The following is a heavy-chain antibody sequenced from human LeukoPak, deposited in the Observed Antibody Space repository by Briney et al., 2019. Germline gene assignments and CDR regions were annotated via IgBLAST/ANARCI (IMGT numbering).Heavy chain of an antibody. V-gene: IGHV3-15*01. CDR1: GFTFGNTW. CDR3: TTHGYCASGSHDY. Sequence: SGGSLRPSCAASGFTFGNTWMTWVRQAPGKGLEWVGRIKSRAYGGTTDYAAPVKGSFTISRDDSKNTLYLQMNSLKTEDTAVYYCTTHGYCASGSHDYWGQGTLVTVSS. D-gene: IGHD3-10*01. J-gene: IGHJ4*02. CDR2: IKSRAYGGTT.